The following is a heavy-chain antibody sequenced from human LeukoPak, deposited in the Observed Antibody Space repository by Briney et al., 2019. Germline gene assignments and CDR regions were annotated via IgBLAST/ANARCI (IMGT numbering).Heavy chain of an antibody. D-gene: IGHD3-22*01. Sequence: PGGSLRLSCAASGFTFSSYGMHWVRQAPGKGLEWVAVISYDGSNKYYADSVKGRFTISRDNSKNTLYLQMNSLRAEDTAVYYCAKDIAPNYYESYYYYGMDVWGQGTTVTVSS. CDR1: GFTFSSYG. CDR2: ISYDGSNK. V-gene: IGHV3-30*18. J-gene: IGHJ6*02. CDR3: AKDIAPNYYESYYYYGMDV.